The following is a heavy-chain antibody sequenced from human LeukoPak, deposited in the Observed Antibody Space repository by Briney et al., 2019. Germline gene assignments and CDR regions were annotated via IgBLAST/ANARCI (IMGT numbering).Heavy chain of an antibody. CDR1: GGSISSSSYY. Sequence: SETLSLTCTVSGGSISSSSYYWSWIRQPPGKGLEWIGEINHSGSTNYNPSLKSRVTISVDMSKNQFSLKLSSVTAADTAVYYCARGDGYNLFDYWGQGTLVTVSS. CDR3: ARGDGYNLFDY. J-gene: IGHJ4*02. V-gene: IGHV4-39*07. D-gene: IGHD5-24*01. CDR2: INHSGST.